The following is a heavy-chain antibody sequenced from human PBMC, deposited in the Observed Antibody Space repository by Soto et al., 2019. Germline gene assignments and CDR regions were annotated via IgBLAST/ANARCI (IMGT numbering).Heavy chain of an antibody. Sequence: SETLSLTCAVYGGSFTGYYWSWIRQPPGKGLEWIGEINHSGSTNSNPSLKSRVTISVDTSKNQFSLQLSSVTAADTAVYYCAREVVAATHWFDPWGQGTLVTVSS. J-gene: IGHJ5*02. D-gene: IGHD2-15*01. CDR3: AREVVAATHWFDP. V-gene: IGHV4-34*01. CDR1: GGSFTGYY. CDR2: INHSGST.